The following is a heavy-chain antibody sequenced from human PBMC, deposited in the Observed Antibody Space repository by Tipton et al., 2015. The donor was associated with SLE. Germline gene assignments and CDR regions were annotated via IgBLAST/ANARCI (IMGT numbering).Heavy chain of an antibody. CDR2: MFYGDSGIT. V-gene: IGHV4-39*07. Sequence: TLSLTCTVSGGSMSSSHDFWGWIRQPPGKGLQWIGTMFYGDSGITNYNFSLKSRVTMSLDTSNNQFSLRLSSVTAADTAIYYCATLVGGYYSSSRVVWYFDLWGRGTLVTVSS. CDR3: ATLVGGYYSSSRVVWYFDL. CDR1: GGSMSSSHDF. D-gene: IGHD6-6*01. J-gene: IGHJ2*01.